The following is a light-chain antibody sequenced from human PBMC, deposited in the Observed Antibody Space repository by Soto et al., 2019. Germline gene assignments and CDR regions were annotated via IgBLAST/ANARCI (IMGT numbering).Light chain of an antibody. Sequence: NFMLTQPHSVSASPGKTVTISCTRSSGSIRSSYVQWYQQRPGSSPTTVIFEDNQRPTGVPVRFSGSIDSSSNSASLVISGLRTEDEADYYCQSYDTSNPLVFGGGTQLTVL. CDR2: EDN. J-gene: IGLJ3*02. CDR1: SGSIRSSY. V-gene: IGLV6-57*01. CDR3: QSYDTSNPLV.